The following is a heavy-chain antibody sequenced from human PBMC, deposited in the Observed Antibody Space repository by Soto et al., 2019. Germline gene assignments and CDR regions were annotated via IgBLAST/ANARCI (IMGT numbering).Heavy chain of an antibody. CDR2: IHYTGSV. J-gene: IGHJ6*02. Sequence: QIQLQESGPGVVRPSQTLSLTCTVSGGSLNSEHYHWTWIRQAPGKGLEWIGYIHYTGSVRYNPSLQSRITMSVDTSKNLFSLNLSSVTAADTAVYFCVREDDGAARDYYRLDVWGQGTMVTVSS. V-gene: IGHV4-30-4*01. CDR3: VREDDGAARDYYRLDV. CDR1: GGSLNSEHYH. D-gene: IGHD4-17*01.